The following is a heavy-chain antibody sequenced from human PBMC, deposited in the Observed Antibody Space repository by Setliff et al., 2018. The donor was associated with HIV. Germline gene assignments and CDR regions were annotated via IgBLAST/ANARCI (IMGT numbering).Heavy chain of an antibody. J-gene: IGHJ2*01. CDR1: GFTFSSYS. CDR3: ARYRAAAVTWYFDL. V-gene: IGHV3-21*01. D-gene: IGHD6-13*01. Sequence: GESLTISCAASGFTFSSYSMTWVRQAPGKGLEWVSSISSSSSYIYYADSVKGRFTISRDNAKNSLYLQMNSLRAEDTAVYYCARYRAAAVTWYFDLWGRGTLVTVSS. CDR2: ISSSSSYI.